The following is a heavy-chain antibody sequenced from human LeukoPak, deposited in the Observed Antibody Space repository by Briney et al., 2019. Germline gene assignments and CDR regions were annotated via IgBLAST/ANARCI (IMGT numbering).Heavy chain of an antibody. CDR1: GGSISSYY. CDR3: ARFRPAARTNDYGMDV. J-gene: IGHJ6*02. V-gene: IGHV4-59*01. D-gene: IGHD2-2*01. CDR2: IYYSGST. Sequence: SETLSLTCTVSGGSISSYYRSWIRQPPGKGLEWIGYIYYSGSTNYNPSLKSRVTISVDTSKNQFSLKLSSVTAADTAVYYCARFRPAARTNDYGMDVWGQGTTVTVSS.